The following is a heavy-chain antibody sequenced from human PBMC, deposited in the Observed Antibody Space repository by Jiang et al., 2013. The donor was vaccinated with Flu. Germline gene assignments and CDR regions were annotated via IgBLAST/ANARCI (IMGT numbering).Heavy chain of an antibody. CDR2: IYYTGST. CDR1: GGAISSYY. Sequence: TCTVSGGAISSYYWSWIRQPPGNGNWSGLEYIYYTGSTNYNPSLKSRVIISLDTSKRQFTLNLTSVTAADTAIYYCARARGVGLYYFDYWGQGSLVTVSS. J-gene: IGHJ4*02. D-gene: IGHD3-10*01. V-gene: IGHV4-59*13. CDR3: ARARGVGLYYFDY.